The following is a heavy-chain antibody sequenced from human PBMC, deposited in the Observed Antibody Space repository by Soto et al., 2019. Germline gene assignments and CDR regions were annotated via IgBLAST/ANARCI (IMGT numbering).Heavy chain of an antibody. CDR2: IRSKANSYAT. Sequence: LRLSCAASGFTFSGSAMHWVRQASGKGLEWVGRIRSKANSYATACGASVKGRFTITRDDSKYTAYLQVNSLKTEDTAAYYCTGGVAAIFDDWGQGTLVTVSS. D-gene: IGHD2-15*01. CDR3: TGGVAAIFDD. V-gene: IGHV3-73*01. J-gene: IGHJ4*02. CDR1: GFTFSGSA.